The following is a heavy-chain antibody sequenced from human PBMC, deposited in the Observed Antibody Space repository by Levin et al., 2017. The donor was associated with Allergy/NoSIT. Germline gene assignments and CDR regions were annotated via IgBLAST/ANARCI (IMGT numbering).Heavy chain of an antibody. CDR1: GFTFSNAW. Sequence: KAGGSLRLSCAASGFTFSNAWMNWVRQAPGKGLEWVGRVKSKTDGGTTDFAAPVKGRFTISRDDSKNTLYLQMNSLKTEDTAVYYCTTDDQLEMGDDSFDIWGRGTMVTVSS. J-gene: IGHJ3*02. CDR2: VKSKTDGGTT. D-gene: IGHD1-1*01. CDR3: TTDDQLEMGDDSFDI. V-gene: IGHV3-15*01.